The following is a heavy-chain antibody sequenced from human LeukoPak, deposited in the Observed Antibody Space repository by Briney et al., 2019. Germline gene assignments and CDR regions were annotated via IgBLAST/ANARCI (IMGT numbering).Heavy chain of an antibody. J-gene: IGHJ4*02. Sequence: GGSLRLSCAASGFTLYNQAMHWVRQAPGKGLEWLSVISEDGGTTSYADSVKGRFTISRDNSKNSLYLQMNNLRTEDTALYYWAKAAGFWGQGTLVTVSS. CDR1: GFTLYNQA. V-gene: IGHV3-43*02. CDR2: ISEDGGTT. D-gene: IGHD6-25*01. CDR3: AKAAGF.